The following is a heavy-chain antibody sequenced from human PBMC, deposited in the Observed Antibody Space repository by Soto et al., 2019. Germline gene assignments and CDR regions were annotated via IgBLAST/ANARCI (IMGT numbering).Heavy chain of an antibody. Sequence: GESLKISCKGSGYSFTSYWIGWVRQMPGKGLEWMGIIYPGDSDTRYSPSFQGQVTISADKSISTAYLQWSSLKASDTAMYYCARTYYYDSSGYPKGAFDIWGQGTMVTVSS. J-gene: IGHJ3*02. D-gene: IGHD3-22*01. V-gene: IGHV5-51*01. CDR2: IYPGDSDT. CDR1: GYSFTSYW. CDR3: ARTYYYDSSGYPKGAFDI.